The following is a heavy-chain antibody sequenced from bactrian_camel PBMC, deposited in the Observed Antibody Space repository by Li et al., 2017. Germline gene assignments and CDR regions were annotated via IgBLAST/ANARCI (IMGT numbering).Heavy chain of an antibody. D-gene: IGHD3*01. CDR2: IEGPGSH. CDR1: GYRYSEIC. V-gene: IGHV3S53*01. J-gene: IGHJ4*01. Sequence: QVQLVESGGGSVQAGGSLRLSCAASGYRYSEICMGWFRQAPGVEREGVAVIEGPGSHTYVDPVKGRFTISRDDAENTVHLQMNNLTSEGTAMYYCVADPAEEASGEWCFIRQNYSFGQGTQVTVS.